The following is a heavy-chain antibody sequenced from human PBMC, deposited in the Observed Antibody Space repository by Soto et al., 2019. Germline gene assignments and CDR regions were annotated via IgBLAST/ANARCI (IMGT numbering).Heavy chain of an antibody. CDR2: IYSNGNT. CDR1: GLTVSSNY. V-gene: IGHV3-66*01. CDR3: ARDKGRSPLDY. Sequence: GSLRLSCAASGLTVSSNYMSWVRQAPGKGLEWVSVIYSNGNTYYADSVKGRFTISRDNSKNTVYLQMNSLRAEDTAVYYCARDKGRSPLDYWGQGTLVTVSS. J-gene: IGHJ4*02. D-gene: IGHD2-15*01.